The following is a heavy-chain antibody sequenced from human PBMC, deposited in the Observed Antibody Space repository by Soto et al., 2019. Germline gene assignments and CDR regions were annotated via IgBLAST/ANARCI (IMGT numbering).Heavy chain of an antibody. CDR1: GFSFSGYS. J-gene: IGHJ4*02. Sequence: PGGSQRLSSSASGFSFSGYSMNWVRQAPGKGLEWVSYISSSSSTIYYADSVKGRFTISRDNAKNSLYLQMNSLRAEDTAVYYCARHPGGYWGQGTLVTVSS. CDR2: ISSSSSTI. CDR3: ARHPGGY. V-gene: IGHV3-48*01.